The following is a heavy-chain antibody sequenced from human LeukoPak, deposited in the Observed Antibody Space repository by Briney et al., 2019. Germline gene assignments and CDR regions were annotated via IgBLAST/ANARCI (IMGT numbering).Heavy chain of an antibody. CDR3: ARRRDSGSLQHFDY. Sequence: GGSLRLSCAASGFTFSDYYMSWIRQAPGKGLEWVSYISSSCTTIYHADSVKGRFTISRDSAKNSLYLQMNSLRAEDTAVYYCARRRDSGSLQHFDYWGQGTLVTVSS. V-gene: IGHV3-11*01. D-gene: IGHD1-26*01. J-gene: IGHJ4*02. CDR2: ISSSCTTI. CDR1: GFTFSDYY.